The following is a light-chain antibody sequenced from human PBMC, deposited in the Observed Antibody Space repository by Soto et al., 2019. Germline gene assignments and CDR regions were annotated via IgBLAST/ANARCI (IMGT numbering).Light chain of an antibody. CDR3: QHYNSWA. CDR1: QTIGSL. V-gene: IGKV1-5*03. Sequence: DVQMTQSPSTLSASVGDRVTITCRASQTIGSLLAWYQQKPGKAPNLLIYKASSLESGVPSRFSGSGFGTEFTLNITGLQPDDFATYYCQHYNSWAFGQGTKVEI. CDR2: KAS. J-gene: IGKJ1*01.